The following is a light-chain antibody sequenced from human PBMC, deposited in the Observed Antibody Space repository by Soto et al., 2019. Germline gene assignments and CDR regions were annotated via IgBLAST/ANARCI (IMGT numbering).Light chain of an antibody. CDR1: SSDVGSYNL. CDR3: CSYAGSSTFGVV. CDR2: EGS. V-gene: IGLV2-23*03. J-gene: IGLJ2*01. Sequence: QSVLTQPASVSGSPGQSITISCTGTSSDVGSYNLVSWYQQHPGKAPKLMIYEGSKRPSGVSNRFSGSKSGNTASLTISGLQAEDEADYYGCSYAGSSTFGVVFGGGTKLTVL.